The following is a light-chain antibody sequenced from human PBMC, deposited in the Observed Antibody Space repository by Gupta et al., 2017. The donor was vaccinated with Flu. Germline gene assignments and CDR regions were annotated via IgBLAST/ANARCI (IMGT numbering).Light chain of an antibody. Sequence: QSALTQPPSASGSPGQSVTIPCTGTTTDVGGYNYVSWYQQHPGKAPRLLIYEVTKRPSGVPDRFSGSKFGNTASLTVSGLQAEDEADYYCSSYGGTNNIVFGSGTKVTVL. CDR3: SSYGGTNNIV. CDR2: EVT. J-gene: IGLJ1*01. V-gene: IGLV2-8*01. CDR1: TTDVGGYNY.